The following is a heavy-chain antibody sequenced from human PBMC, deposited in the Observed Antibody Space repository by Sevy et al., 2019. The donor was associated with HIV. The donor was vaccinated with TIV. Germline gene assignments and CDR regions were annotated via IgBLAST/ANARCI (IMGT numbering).Heavy chain of an antibody. D-gene: IGHD1-26*01. CDR3: AGENVWGRGYS. CDR1: GFAFYEYS. Sequence: GSLRLSCAASGFAFYEYSMSWIRQAPGKGLEWIANIYYNGHINYNPSLKSRVTLSLDTSKNQFSLRLSSVTAADTAMYYCAGENVWGRGYSWGQGTLVTVSS. CDR2: IYYNGHI. J-gene: IGHJ4*02. V-gene: IGHV4-59*08.